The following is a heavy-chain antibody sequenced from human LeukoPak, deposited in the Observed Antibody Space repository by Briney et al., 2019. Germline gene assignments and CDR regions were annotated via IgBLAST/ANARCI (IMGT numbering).Heavy chain of an antibody. D-gene: IGHD2-15*01. J-gene: IGHJ6*02. V-gene: IGHV3-11*01. CDR2: ISSSGSTI. Sequence: GGSLRLSCAASGFTFSDYYMSWIRQAPGKGLEWVSYISSSGSTIYYADSMKGRFTISRDNAKNSLYLQMNSLRAEDTAVYYCARDIVVVVAATHHYYGMDVWGQGTTVTVSS. CDR1: GFTFSDYY. CDR3: ARDIVVVVAATHHYYGMDV.